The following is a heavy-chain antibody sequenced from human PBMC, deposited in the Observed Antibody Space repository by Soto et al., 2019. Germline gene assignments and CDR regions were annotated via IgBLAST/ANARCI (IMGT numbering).Heavy chain of an antibody. CDR3: AREQRARGAARHWYFDR. Sequence: QVQLQESGPGLVKPSQTLSLTCTVSGGSISSGGYYWSWIRQHPGKGLEWIGYIYYSGSTYYNPSLKSRVTIPVDTSKNQFSLKLSSVTAADTAVYYCAREQRARGAARHWYFDRWGRGTLVTVSS. V-gene: IGHV4-31*03. J-gene: IGHJ2*01. CDR1: GGSISSGGYY. CDR2: IYYSGST. D-gene: IGHD6-6*01.